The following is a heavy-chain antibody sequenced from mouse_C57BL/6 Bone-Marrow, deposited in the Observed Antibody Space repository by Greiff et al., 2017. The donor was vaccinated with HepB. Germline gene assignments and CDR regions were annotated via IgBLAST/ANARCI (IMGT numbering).Heavy chain of an antibody. V-gene: IGHV1-15*01. Sequence: VQLQQSGAELVRPGASVTLSCKASGYTFTDYEMHWVKQTPVHGLEWIGAIDPETGGTAYNQKFKGKAILTADKSSSTAYMELRSLTSEDSAVYYCTRGGDYYGSSPFGYWGQGTTLTVSS. D-gene: IGHD1-1*01. CDR1: GYTFTDYE. CDR3: TRGGDYYGSSPFGY. J-gene: IGHJ2*01. CDR2: IDPETGGT.